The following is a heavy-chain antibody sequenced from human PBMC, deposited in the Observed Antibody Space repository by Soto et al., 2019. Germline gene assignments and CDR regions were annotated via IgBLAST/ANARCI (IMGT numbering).Heavy chain of an antibody. Sequence: QVQLQQWGAGLLKPSETLSLTCAVYGGSLSGYYWSWIRQAPGKGLEWIGEINHSGTTNYNPSLKSRVAILIDTSKNQFSLILSSVTAADSAMYYCARGGATPMVLKYWGQGTLVTVSS. J-gene: IGHJ4*02. D-gene: IGHD5-18*01. CDR1: GGSLSGYY. V-gene: IGHV4-34*01. CDR3: ARGGATPMVLKY. CDR2: INHSGTT.